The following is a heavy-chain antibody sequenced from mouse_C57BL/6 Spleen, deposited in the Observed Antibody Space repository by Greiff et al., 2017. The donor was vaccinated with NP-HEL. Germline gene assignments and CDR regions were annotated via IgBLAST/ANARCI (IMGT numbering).Heavy chain of an antibody. CDR1: GYTFTDYE. Sequence: LVESGAELVRPGASVTLSCKASGYTFTDYEMHWVKQTPVHGLEWIGAIDPETGGTAYNQKFKGKAILTADKSSSTAYMELRSLTSEDSAVYYCTRWGGFAYWGQGTLVTVSA. CDR3: TRWGGFAY. CDR2: IDPETGGT. V-gene: IGHV1-15*01. J-gene: IGHJ3*01.